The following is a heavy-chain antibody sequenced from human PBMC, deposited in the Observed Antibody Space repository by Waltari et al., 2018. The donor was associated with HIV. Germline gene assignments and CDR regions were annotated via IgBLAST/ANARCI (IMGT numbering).Heavy chain of an antibody. CDR3: VRGGGSWLYDMYYYQGLDV. D-gene: IGHD2-8*01. J-gene: IGHJ6*02. CDR2: ISAYDGNK. CDR1: GFTFTTYV. V-gene: IGHV1-18*01. Sequence: VQLVQSGPEMRKPGASVKISCRASGFTFTTYVFSWVRQAPGQGLEWLGWISAYDGNKDSAQKFKGRITLTTDTSTTTAYLEVRSLRSDDTAIYHCVRGGGSWLYDMYYYQGLDVWGQGTTVIVSS.